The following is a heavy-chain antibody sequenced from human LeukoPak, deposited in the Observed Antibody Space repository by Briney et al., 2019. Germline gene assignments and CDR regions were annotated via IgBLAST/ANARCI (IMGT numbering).Heavy chain of an antibody. V-gene: IGHV4-59*08. CDR2: IYYSGST. Sequence: SQTLSLTCTVSGGSISSYYWSWIRQPPGKGLEWIGYIYYSGSTNYNPSLKSRVTISVDTSKNQFSLKLSSVTAADTAVYYCARPAVAAPGWYFDPWGRGTLVTVSS. CDR3: ARPAVAAPGWYFDP. CDR1: GGSISSYY. J-gene: IGHJ2*01. D-gene: IGHD6-19*01.